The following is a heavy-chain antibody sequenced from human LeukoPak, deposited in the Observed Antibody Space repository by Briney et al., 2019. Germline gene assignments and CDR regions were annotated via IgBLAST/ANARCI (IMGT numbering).Heavy chain of an antibody. V-gene: IGHV3-48*04. CDR1: GVPFSTYG. CDR3: AKRGAEVGTTVAPGDY. J-gene: IGHJ4*02. Sequence: GGTLRLSCAASGVPFSTYGMNWVRQAPGKGLEWVSYISSSGSTIYYADSVKGRFTISRDNAKNSLYLQMNSLRAEDTAVYYCAKRGAEVGTTVAPGDYWGQGTLLTVSS. D-gene: IGHD1-26*01. CDR2: ISSSGSTI.